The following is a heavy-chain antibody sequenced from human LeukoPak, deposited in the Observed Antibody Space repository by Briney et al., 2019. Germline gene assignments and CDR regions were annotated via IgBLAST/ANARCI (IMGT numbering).Heavy chain of an antibody. Sequence: SETLSLTCSVSGDSVTGYYWTWIRQPPGKGLEWIGYVSSDGTTNYTPSLRSRVIMSVDTAKNHISLSLTSLTAADTAIYYCARLDCTGDGCYNHWGQGILVTVSS. CDR3: ARLDCTGDGCYNH. V-gene: IGHV4-59*08. CDR1: GDSVTGYY. J-gene: IGHJ4*02. CDR2: VSSDGTT. D-gene: IGHD2-8*02.